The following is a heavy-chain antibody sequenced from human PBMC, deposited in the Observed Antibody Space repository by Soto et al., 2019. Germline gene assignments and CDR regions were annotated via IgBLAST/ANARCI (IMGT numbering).Heavy chain of an antibody. J-gene: IGHJ4*02. CDR1: GGSISSYY. V-gene: IGHV4-59*01. CDR3: AREVRGVIVY. D-gene: IGHD3-10*01. Sequence: SETLSLTCTVSGGSISSYYWSWIRQPPGKGLEWIGYIYYSGSTNYNPSLKSRVTISVDTSKNQFSLKLSSVTAADTAAYYCAREVRGVIVYWGQGTLVTVSS. CDR2: IYYSGST.